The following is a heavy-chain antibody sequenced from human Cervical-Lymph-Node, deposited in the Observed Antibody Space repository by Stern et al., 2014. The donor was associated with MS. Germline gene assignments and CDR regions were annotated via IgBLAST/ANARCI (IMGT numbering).Heavy chain of an antibody. Sequence: VQLVESGAEVRKPGSSVKVSCKASGGTFSRYGISWVRQAPGQWLEWMGGIIPCFGTADYAEQFQGRVTITADVSTSKAYMELSSLTSADTAVYYCARGPYNRDFFEYWGQGTLVTVSS. J-gene: IGHJ4*02. V-gene: IGHV1-69*01. CDR1: GGTFSRYG. CDR2: IIPCFGTA. CDR3: ARGPYNRDFFEY. D-gene: IGHD1-1*01.